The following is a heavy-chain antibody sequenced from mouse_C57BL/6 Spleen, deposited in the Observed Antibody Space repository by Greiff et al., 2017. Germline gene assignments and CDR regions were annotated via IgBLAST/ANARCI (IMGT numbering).Heavy chain of an antibody. V-gene: IGHV10-1*01. CDR2: IRSKSNNYAT. CDR1: GFSFNTYA. D-gene: IGHD2-3*01. CDR3: VRPGDGYCVAWFAY. J-gene: IGHJ3*01. Sequence: VQLVESGGGLVQPKGSLKLSCAASGFSFNTYAMNWVRQAPGKGLEWVARIRSKSNNYATYYADSVKDRFTISRDDSESMLYLQMNNLKTEDTAMYCCVRPGDGYCVAWFAYWGQGTLVTVSA.